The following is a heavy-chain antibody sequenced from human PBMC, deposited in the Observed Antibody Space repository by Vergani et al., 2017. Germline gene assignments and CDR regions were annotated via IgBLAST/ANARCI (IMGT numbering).Heavy chain of an antibody. D-gene: IGHD6-19*01. CDR3: ARGMGHSGWYLFDPFDL. CDR1: GGSFSGYY. Sequence: QVQLQQWGAGLLKPSETLSLTCAVYGGSFSGYYWSWIRQPPGKGLEWIGEINHSGSTNYNPSLKSRVTIAVDTSKNQFSLKLSSVTAAATAVYYCARGMGHSGWYLFDPFDLWGQGTLVTVSS. CDR2: INHSGST. J-gene: IGHJ5*02. V-gene: IGHV4-34*01.